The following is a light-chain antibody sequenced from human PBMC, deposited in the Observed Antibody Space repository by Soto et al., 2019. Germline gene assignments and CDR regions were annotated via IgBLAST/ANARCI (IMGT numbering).Light chain of an antibody. CDR3: QQHNSG. V-gene: IGKV1-5*01. CDR2: DAS. CDR1: QNINTW. J-gene: IGKJ4*01. Sequence: DIPMTQSPSTLSASVGDRVIITCRASQNINTWLAWYQQKPGKAPNLLIYDASSLESGVPSRFSGSGSGTEFTLTISSLQPDDFATYYCQQHNSGFGGGTKVEIK.